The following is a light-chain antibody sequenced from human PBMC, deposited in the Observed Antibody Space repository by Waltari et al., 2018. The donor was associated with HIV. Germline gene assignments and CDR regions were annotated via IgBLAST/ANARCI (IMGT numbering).Light chain of an antibody. CDR3: QSFDNGLSGV. CDR1: SPNIGASND. Sequence: QSVLTQPPSVSGAPGQRVTISCTGSSPNIGASNDVHWYQTLPGTAPKLLIYLNATRPSGVPDRFSGSTSGTAASLAITGLRAEDEADYFCQSFDNGLSGVFGGGTKLTVL. V-gene: IGLV1-40*01. J-gene: IGLJ2*01. CDR2: LNA.